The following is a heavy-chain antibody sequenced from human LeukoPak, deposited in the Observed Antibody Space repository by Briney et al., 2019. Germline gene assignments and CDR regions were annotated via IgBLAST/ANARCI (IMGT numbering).Heavy chain of an antibody. CDR1: GFTFSTYW. CDR2: IKTDGSST. D-gene: IGHD6-19*01. CDR3: TRGLYSSVL. J-gene: IGHJ4*02. Sequence: PGGSLRLSCAASGFTFSTYWMQWVRQAPGKGLVWVSRIKTDGSSTSYADSVKGRFTISGDNAKNTLYLQMSSLRAEDTAVYYCTRGLYSSVLWGQGTLVTVSS. V-gene: IGHV3-74*01.